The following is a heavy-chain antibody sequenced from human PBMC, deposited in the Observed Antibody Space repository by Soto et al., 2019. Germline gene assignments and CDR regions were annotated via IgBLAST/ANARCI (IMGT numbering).Heavy chain of an antibody. CDR2: INAGNGNR. Sequence: QVQLVQSGAEVKKPGASVKVSCKASGYTFTRYAMHWVRQAPGQRLEWMGWINAGNGNRKYSQKFQGRVTITRDTSASTAYMELSSLRSEDTAVYYCARYLAYGIPDYWGQGTLVTVSS. D-gene: IGHD2-21*01. J-gene: IGHJ4*02. CDR1: GYTFTRYA. V-gene: IGHV1-3*01. CDR3: ARYLAYGIPDY.